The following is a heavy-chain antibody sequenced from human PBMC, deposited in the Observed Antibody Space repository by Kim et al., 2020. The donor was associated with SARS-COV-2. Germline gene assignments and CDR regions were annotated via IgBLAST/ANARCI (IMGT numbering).Heavy chain of an antibody. CDR1: GGSISSSSYY. J-gene: IGHJ4*02. CDR3: VRQSIVGATDFDY. V-gene: IGHV4-39*01. CDR2: IYYSGST. Sequence: SETLSLTCTVSGGSISSSSYYWGWIRQPPGKGLEWIGSIYYSGSTYYNPSLKSRVTISVDTSKNQFSLKLSSVTAADTAVYYCVRQSIVGATDFDYWGQGTLVTVSS. D-gene: IGHD1-26*01.